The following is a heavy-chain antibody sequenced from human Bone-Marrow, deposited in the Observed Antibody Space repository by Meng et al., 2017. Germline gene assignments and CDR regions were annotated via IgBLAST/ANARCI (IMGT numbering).Heavy chain of an antibody. Sequence: SLKISCAASGFAFDDFAMHWVRQAPGKGLEWVSGISWNSGSIHYADSVKGRFTISRDNAKNSLYLQMNSLRVDDMALYYCAKGSYYDILTGYYFDYWGRGTLVTVSS. D-gene: IGHD3-9*01. CDR1: GFAFDDFA. J-gene: IGHJ4*02. V-gene: IGHV3-9*03. CDR2: ISWNSGSI. CDR3: AKGSYYDILTGYYFDY.